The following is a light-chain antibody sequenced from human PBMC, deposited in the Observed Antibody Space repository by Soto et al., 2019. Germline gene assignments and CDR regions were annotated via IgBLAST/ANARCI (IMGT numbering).Light chain of an antibody. Sequence: EIVLTQSPATLSLSPWERATLSCRASQSVSSYLAWYQQKPGQAPRLLIYDASNRATGIPAGFSGSGSGTDFTLTISSLEPEDFAVYYCQQYNNWPFPFGQGTRLEIK. CDR3: QQYNNWPFP. J-gene: IGKJ5*01. CDR1: QSVSSY. CDR2: DAS. V-gene: IGKV3-11*01.